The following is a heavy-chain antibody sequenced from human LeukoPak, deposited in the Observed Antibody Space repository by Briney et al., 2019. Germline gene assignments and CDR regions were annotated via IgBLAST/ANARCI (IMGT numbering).Heavy chain of an antibody. D-gene: IGHD3-3*02. CDR1: GFTFSTYA. Sequence: GGSLRLSCGASGFTFSTYAMHWVRQAPGKGLECVSVISYDGTKNDYADSVKSRFTISRDNSNDTLYLQMNSLRPEDTALYYCARVNTIFGVDIVSLGAEFEFWGQGTLVTVSS. CDR2: ISYDGTKN. J-gene: IGHJ4*02. CDR3: ARVNTIFGVDIVSLGAEFEF. V-gene: IGHV3-30*03.